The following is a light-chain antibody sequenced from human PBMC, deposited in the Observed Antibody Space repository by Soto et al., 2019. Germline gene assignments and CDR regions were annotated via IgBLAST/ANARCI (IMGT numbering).Light chain of an antibody. CDR1: SSDVGGYDH. Sequence: QSVLTQPASVSGSPGQSITISCTGTSSDVGGYDHVSWYQLHPGKAPKLMVFEVSNRPSGVSFRFSGSKSGNTASLTISGLQAEDEAAYFCSSYSISTAYLFGTGTKVTVL. J-gene: IGLJ1*01. CDR2: EVS. V-gene: IGLV2-14*01. CDR3: SSYSISTAYL.